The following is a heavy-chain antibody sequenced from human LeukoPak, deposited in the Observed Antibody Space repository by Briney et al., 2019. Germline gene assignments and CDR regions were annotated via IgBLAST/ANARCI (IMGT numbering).Heavy chain of an antibody. J-gene: IGHJ4*02. Sequence: GGSLRLPCAASGFTFDDYGMSWVRQAPGKGLGWVSGINWNGGSTGYADSVKGRFTISRDNAKNSLYLQMNSLRAEDTALYYCARDRRRYDFWSGYYDYWGQGTLVTVSS. CDR2: INWNGGST. CDR1: GFTFDDYG. V-gene: IGHV3-20*04. D-gene: IGHD3-3*01. CDR3: ARDRRRYDFWSGYYDY.